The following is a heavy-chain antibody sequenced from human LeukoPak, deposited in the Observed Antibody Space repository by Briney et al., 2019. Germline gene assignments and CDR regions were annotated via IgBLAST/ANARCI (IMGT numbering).Heavy chain of an antibody. CDR2: ISYDGSNK. D-gene: IGHD3-9*01. CDR1: GFTFSSYA. V-gene: IGHV3-30*01. Sequence: QPGRSLRLSCAASGFTFSSYAMHWVRQAPGKGLEWVAVISYDGSNKYYADSVKGRFTISRDNSKNTLYLQMNSLRAEDTAVYYCARPYDILTGYPFDYWGQGTLVTVSS. J-gene: IGHJ4*02. CDR3: ARPYDILTGYPFDY.